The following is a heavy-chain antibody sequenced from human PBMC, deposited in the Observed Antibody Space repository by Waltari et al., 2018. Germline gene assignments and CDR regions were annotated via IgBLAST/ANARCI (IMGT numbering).Heavy chain of an antibody. V-gene: IGHV4-39*01. CDR3: ASYSSSSYWFDP. CDR1: GGSISSSSYY. J-gene: IGHJ5*02. D-gene: IGHD6-6*01. CDR2: IDYRGST. Sequence: QLQLQESGPGLVKPSETLSLTCTVSGGSISSSSYYWGWIRQPPGKGLEWIGSIDYRGSTYSNPSLKSRVTIAVDTSKKQFSLKLSSVTAADTAVYYCASYSSSSYWFDPWGQGTLVTVSS.